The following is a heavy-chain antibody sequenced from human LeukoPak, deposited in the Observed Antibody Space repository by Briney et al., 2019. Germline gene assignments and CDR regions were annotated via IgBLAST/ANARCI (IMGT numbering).Heavy chain of an antibody. CDR2: IKSKAAGGII. J-gene: IGHJ4*02. V-gene: IGHV3-15*01. CDR3: TTDRFN. Sequence: PGGSLRLSCVASGFTFSDAWMTWVRQVPGKGLEWVGRIKSKAAGGIIDYAAPVKGRFVISRDDSENTLYLQMNSLKNEDTAVYYCTTDRFNWGQGTLVTVSS. CDR1: GFTFSDAW.